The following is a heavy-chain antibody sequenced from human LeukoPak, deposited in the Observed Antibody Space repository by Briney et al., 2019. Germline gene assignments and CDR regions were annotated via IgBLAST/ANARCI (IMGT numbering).Heavy chain of an antibody. CDR3: ARPIAGARAFQH. Sequence: PGGSLRLSCAASGFTFSSSEVNWVRQAPGKGLEWVSYITSSGSTIYYADSVEGRFNIYRDNPKNSLYLQMNNLRAEDTAVYYCARPIAGARAFQHWGQGTLVTVSS. CDR1: GFTFSSSE. V-gene: IGHV3-48*03. J-gene: IGHJ1*01. CDR2: ITSSGSTI. D-gene: IGHD1-26*01.